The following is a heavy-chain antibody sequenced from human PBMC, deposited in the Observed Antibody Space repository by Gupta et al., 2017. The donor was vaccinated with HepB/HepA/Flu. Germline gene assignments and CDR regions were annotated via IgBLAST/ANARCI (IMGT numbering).Heavy chain of an antibody. CDR3: ARDERGYVDTARALDY. Sequence: QVQLVESGGGAVQPGRSLRLSCAAPGLSFSTYAMHWVHQAPGKGLEWVAVISYDGSNKDYADSVKGRFTIARDDSKNTLYLQMNSLRAEDTAVYYCARDERGYVDTARALDYWGQGTLVTVSS. J-gene: IGHJ4*02. V-gene: IGHV3-30-3*01. CDR1: GLSFSTYA. D-gene: IGHD5-18*01. CDR2: ISYDGSNK.